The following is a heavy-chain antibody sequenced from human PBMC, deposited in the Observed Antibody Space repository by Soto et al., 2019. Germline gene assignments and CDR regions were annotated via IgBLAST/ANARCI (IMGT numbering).Heavy chain of an antibody. CDR2: INPNSGGT. V-gene: IGHV1-2*02. J-gene: IGHJ6*04. CDR1: LDTFTSGD. CDR3: ARDQSPPSGWPVMDC. Sequence: ASADASSKAPLDTFTSGDLQCLHPAPKQGLEWMGWINPNSGGTNYAQKFQGRVTMTRDTSISTAYMELNRLRSDDTAVYYCARDQSPPSGWPVMDCWGKGKTVTFS. D-gene: IGHD6-19*01.